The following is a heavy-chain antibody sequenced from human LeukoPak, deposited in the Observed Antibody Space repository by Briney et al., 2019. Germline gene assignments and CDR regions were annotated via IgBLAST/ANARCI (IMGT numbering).Heavy chain of an antibody. Sequence: SETLSLTCTVSGGSISSGGYYWSWIRQPPGKGLEWIGYIYHSGSTYYNPSLKSRVTISVDRSKNQFSLKLSSVTAADTAVYYCARAPRDDFWSGPNWFDPWGQGTLVTVSS. CDR2: IYHSGST. J-gene: IGHJ5*02. D-gene: IGHD3-3*01. V-gene: IGHV4-30-2*01. CDR1: GGSISSGGYY. CDR3: ARAPRDDFWSGPNWFDP.